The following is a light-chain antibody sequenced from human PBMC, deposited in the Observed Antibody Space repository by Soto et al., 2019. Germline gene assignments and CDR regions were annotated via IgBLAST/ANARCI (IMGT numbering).Light chain of an antibody. CDR2: GAS. CDR3: QQYGSSPRT. Sequence: EIVLTQSPGTLSLSPGEGATLSCRASQSVSSSYLAWYQQRPGQAPRLLIHGASSRATGIPDRFSGSGSGTDFTLTISRLEPEDFAVYYCQQYGSSPRTFGQGTKVDIK. J-gene: IGKJ1*01. CDR1: QSVSSSY. V-gene: IGKV3-20*01.